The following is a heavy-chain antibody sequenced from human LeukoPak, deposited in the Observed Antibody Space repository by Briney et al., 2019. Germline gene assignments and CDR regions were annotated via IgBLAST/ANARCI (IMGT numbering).Heavy chain of an antibody. J-gene: IGHJ3*02. CDR1: GGSISSYY. D-gene: IGHD6-19*01. V-gene: IGHV4-4*07. CDR2: IYTSGST. CDR3: ARDSEAVSGTNYAFDI. Sequence: KPSETLSLTCTVSGGSISSYYWSWIRQPAGNGLEWIGRIYTSGSTNYNPSLKSRVTMSVDTSKNQFSLKLSSVTAADTAVYYCARDSEAVSGTNYAFDIWGQGTMVTVST.